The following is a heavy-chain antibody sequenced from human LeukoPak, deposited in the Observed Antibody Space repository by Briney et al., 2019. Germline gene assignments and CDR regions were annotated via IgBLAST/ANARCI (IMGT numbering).Heavy chain of an antibody. D-gene: IGHD3-10*01. CDR3: ARGGYYGSGSSPHYYYYGMDV. CDR1: GGTFSSYA. Sequence: GASVKVSCKASGGTFSSYAISWVRQAPGQGLEWMGGIIPIFGTANYAQKFQARVTITADESTSTAYMELSSLRSEDTAVYYCARGGYYGSGSSPHYYYYGMDVWGQGTTVTVSS. CDR2: IIPIFGTA. V-gene: IGHV1-69*13. J-gene: IGHJ6*02.